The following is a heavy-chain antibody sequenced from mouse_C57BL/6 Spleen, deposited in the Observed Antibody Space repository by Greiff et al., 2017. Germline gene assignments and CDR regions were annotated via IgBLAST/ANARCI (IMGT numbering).Heavy chain of an antibody. CDR1: GYTFTSYW. V-gene: IGHV1-53*01. Sequence: QVQLQQSGTELVKPGASVKLSCKASGYTFTSYWLHWVQQRPGQGLEWIGNINPSNGGTNYTEPFKSKATLTVDKSFSTAYMQISSLTSEDSAVYYCARSGGYYDYDKGAYWGQGTLVTVAA. D-gene: IGHD2-4*01. CDR3: ARSGGYYDYDKGAY. CDR2: INPSNGGT. J-gene: IGHJ3*01.